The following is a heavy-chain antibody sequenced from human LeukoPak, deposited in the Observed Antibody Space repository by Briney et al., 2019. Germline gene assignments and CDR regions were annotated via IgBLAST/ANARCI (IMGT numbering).Heavy chain of an antibody. Sequence: GGSLRLSCAASGFTVSSNHMNWVRQAPGKGLEWVSVIYTDGSTYYADSVKGRFTISRDSSKNTLFLQMNSLRAEDTAVYYCARDGTDVLTDRIRFDYWGHGTLVTVSS. CDR2: IYTDGST. D-gene: IGHD3-9*01. V-gene: IGHV3-53*01. CDR3: ARDGTDVLTDRIRFDY. J-gene: IGHJ4*01. CDR1: GFTVSSNH.